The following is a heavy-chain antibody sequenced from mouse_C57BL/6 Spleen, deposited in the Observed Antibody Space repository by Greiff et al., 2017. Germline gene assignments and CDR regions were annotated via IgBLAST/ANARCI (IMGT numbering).Heavy chain of an antibody. J-gene: IGHJ1*03. CDR3: ARSYGSSSRYFDV. D-gene: IGHD1-1*01. CDR2: IDPSDSYT. CDR1: GYTFTSYW. V-gene: IGHV1-69*01. Sequence: QVQLKQPGAELVMPGASVKLSCKASGYTFTSYWMHWVKQRPGQGLEWIGEIDPSDSYTNYNQKFKGKSTLTVDKSSSTAYMQLSSLTSEDSAVYYCARSYGSSSRYFDVWGTGTTVTVSS.